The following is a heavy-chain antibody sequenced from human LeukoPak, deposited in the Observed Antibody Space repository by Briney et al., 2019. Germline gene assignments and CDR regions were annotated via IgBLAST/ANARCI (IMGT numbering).Heavy chain of an antibody. Sequence: SETLSLTCTVSGGSMNDYYWTWVRQPPGRGLEWIGYIFDIGNTNYNPSLKSRVTISLDTSKNQFSLRLDSVTAADTAVYYCAKGMMPDWFDPWGQGTLVTVSS. CDR3: AKGMMPDWFDP. J-gene: IGHJ5*02. CDR2: IFDIGNT. CDR1: GGSMNDYY. V-gene: IGHV4-59*01. D-gene: IGHD2-2*01.